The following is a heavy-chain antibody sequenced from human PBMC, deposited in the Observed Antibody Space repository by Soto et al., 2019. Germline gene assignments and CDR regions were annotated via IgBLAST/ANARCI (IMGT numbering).Heavy chain of an antibody. CDR2: ISYDGSNK. Sequence: QVQLVESGGGVVQPGRSLRLSCAASGFTFSSYAMLWVRQAPGKGLEWVAVISYDGSNKYYADSVKGRFTISRDNSKNTLYLQMNSLRAEDTAVYYCARDEQWLDDAFDIWGQGTMVTVSS. CDR1: GFTFSSYA. D-gene: IGHD6-19*01. J-gene: IGHJ3*02. V-gene: IGHV3-30-3*01. CDR3: ARDEQWLDDAFDI.